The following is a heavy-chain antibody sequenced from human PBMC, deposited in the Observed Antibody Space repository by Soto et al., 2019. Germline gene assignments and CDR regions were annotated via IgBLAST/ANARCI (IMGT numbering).Heavy chain of an antibody. CDR1: GFTFSNYE. J-gene: IGHJ6*03. CDR2: ISNNGAHT. D-gene: IGHD6-13*01. CDR3: ARRGYGSRWPNVYMDV. V-gene: IGHV3-64*01. Sequence: EAQLVESGGGLVQPGGSLRLSCAASGFTFSNYEMHWVRQPQGKGLEYVSGISNNGAHTDYAKSVKGRFTISRDNSENTLYLQMGSLRAEDMALYYCARRGYGSRWPNVYMDVWGKGTTVTVSS.